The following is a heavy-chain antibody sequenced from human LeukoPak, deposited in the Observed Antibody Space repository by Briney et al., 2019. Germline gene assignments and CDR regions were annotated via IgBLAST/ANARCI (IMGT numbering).Heavy chain of an antibody. Sequence: PSETLSLSCTVSGFSISSGNYWGWIRQPPGKGLEWSGSIYYTGNTFYNPSLKSRVTISVDTSKNQFSLKLSSVTAADTAVYYCARGSRNPYYDFSTYYFDYWGQGTLVSVSS. CDR1: GFSISSGNY. V-gene: IGHV4-38-2*02. D-gene: IGHD3-3*01. J-gene: IGHJ4*02. CDR2: IYYTGNT. CDR3: ARGSRNPYYDFSTYYFDY.